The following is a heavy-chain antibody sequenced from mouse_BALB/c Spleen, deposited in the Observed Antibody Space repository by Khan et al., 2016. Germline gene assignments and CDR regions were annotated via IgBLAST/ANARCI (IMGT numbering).Heavy chain of an antibody. J-gene: IGHJ4*01. CDR3: ARMGGSYAMDY. CDR1: GCTFSGFG. D-gene: IGHD2-3*01. V-gene: IGHV5-17*02. Sequence: EVELVESGGDLVQPGGSRKLSCAASGCTFSGFGMHWVRQAPEKGLEWVAYISSGSTNIYYADTVKGRFTISRDNPKNTLFLHMTSLRSEDTAMYYCARMGGSYAMDYWGQGTSVTVSS. CDR2: ISSGSTNI.